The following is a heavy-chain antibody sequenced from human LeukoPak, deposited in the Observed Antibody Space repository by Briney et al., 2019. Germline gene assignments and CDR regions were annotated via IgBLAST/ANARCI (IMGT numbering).Heavy chain of an antibody. CDR1: GYTFNSYG. Sequence: ASVTVSCKASGYTFNSYGFSWVRQAPGQGLEWLGWISAYKGNTNYAQNLPGRVTMTTDTSTSTAYMELRSLRSDDTAVYYCARDPTGLVVPTDYWGQGTLVTVSS. J-gene: IGHJ4*02. D-gene: IGHD1-26*01. V-gene: IGHV1-18*01. CDR3: ARDPTGLVVPTDY. CDR2: ISAYKGNT.